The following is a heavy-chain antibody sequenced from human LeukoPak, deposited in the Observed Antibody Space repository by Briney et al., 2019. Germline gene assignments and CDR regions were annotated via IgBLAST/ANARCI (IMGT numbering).Heavy chain of an antibody. CDR1: GFTFSSYA. CDR2: ISSIGGST. Sequence: GGSLRLSCAASGFTFSSYAMSWVRQAPGKGLEWVSAISSIGGSTYYADSVKGRFTIPRDNSKTTLYLQMNSLRAEDTAVYYCAIVRWVIMTTSLLDYWGQGTLVTVSS. V-gene: IGHV3-23*05. D-gene: IGHD3-22*01. CDR3: AIVRWVIMTTSLLDY. J-gene: IGHJ4*02.